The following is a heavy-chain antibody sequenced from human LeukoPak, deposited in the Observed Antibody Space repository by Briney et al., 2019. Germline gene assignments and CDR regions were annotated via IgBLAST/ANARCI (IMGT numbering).Heavy chain of an antibody. CDR1: GGSISSYY. V-gene: IGHV4-4*07. CDR3: ARGTTAGAGRLDF. CDR2: IFSNGTT. Sequence: SETLSLTCTVSGGSISSYYWSWIRQPAGKGLEWIGRIFSNGTTKYNPSLNSRVTMSVDTSKNQFSLKLNSMTAADTAVYYCARGTTAGAGRLDFWGQGTLVTVSS. D-gene: IGHD6-13*01. J-gene: IGHJ4*02.